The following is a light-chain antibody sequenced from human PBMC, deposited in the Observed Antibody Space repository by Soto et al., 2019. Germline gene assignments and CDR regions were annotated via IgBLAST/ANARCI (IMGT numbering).Light chain of an antibody. J-gene: IGKJ2*01. CDR2: DAS. Sequence: EIVMTQSPATLSVSPGERATLSCRASQGVSSNLAWYQQKPGQAPRLLIYDASTRATGIPARFSGSGSGTEFTLTISSLQSEDFAVYFCQQYNDWPPEYTFGQGTQLQIK. CDR3: QQYNDWPPEYT. V-gene: IGKV3-15*01. CDR1: QGVSSN.